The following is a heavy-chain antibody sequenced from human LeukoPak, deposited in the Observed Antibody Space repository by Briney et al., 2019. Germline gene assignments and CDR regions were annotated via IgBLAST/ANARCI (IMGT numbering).Heavy chain of an antibody. J-gene: IGHJ5*02. CDR1: GGTFSSYA. Sequence: GSSVKVSCKASGGTFSSYAISWVRQAPGQGLEWMGGIIPIFDTANYAQKFQGRVTITADESTRTAYMELSSLRSEDTAVYYCASVSMVRGVMRKRFWFDPWGQGTLVTVSS. CDR3: ASVSMVRGVMRKRFWFDP. V-gene: IGHV1-69*01. D-gene: IGHD3-10*01. CDR2: IIPIFDTA.